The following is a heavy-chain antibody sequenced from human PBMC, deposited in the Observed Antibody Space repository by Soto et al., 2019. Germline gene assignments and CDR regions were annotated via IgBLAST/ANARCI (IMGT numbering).Heavy chain of an antibody. D-gene: IGHD1-26*01. CDR1: GGSFSGYY. CDR3: ARGEWERYFDY. CDR2: INHSGST. V-gene: IGHV4-34*01. J-gene: IGHJ4*02. Sequence: SETLSLTCAVYGGSFSGYYWSWIRQPPGKGLEWIGEINHSGSTNYNPSLKSRVTISVDTSKNQFSLKLSSVTAADTAVYYCARGEWERYFDYWGQGTLVTVSS.